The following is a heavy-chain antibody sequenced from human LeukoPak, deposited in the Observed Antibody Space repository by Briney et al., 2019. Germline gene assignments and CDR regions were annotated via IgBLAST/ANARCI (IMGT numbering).Heavy chain of an antibody. Sequence: SETLSLTCTVSGGSISSYYWGWIRQPPGKGLEWIGHIYSIGGPTCSPSLQSRVSISVDTSKNQFSLQLSSVTAADTAVYYCARRFRTGGNLHHDAYDIWGRGTVVAVSS. CDR1: GGSISSYY. J-gene: IGHJ3*02. V-gene: IGHV4-4*09. D-gene: IGHD3-16*01. CDR3: ARRFRTGGNLHHDAYDI. CDR2: IYSIGGP.